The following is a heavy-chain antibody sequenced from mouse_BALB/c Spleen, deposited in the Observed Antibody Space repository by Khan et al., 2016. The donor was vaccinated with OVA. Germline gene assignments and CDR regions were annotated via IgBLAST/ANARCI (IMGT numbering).Heavy chain of an antibody. Sequence: EVQLQESGPGLVKPSQSLSLTCSVTGYSITSGYFWNWIRQFPGNRLEWMGYIRYDGGNNYNPSLKNRISISRDKSKNQVFLRLNSVTTADTATYYCARGGGSGPAWFPYWGQGTLVTVSA. J-gene: IGHJ3*01. CDR3: ARGGGSGPAWFPY. CDR2: IRYDGGN. CDR1: GYSITSGYF. V-gene: IGHV3-6*02. D-gene: IGHD3-1*01.